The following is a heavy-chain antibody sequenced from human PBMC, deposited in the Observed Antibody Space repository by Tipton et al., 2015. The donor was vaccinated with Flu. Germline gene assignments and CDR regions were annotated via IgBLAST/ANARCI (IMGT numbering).Heavy chain of an antibody. CDR2: IYHSGNT. V-gene: IGHV4-38-2*01. Sequence: TLSLTCSVSGDSIGSDYYWGWIRQPPGKGLEWIGNIYHSGNTYRNPSLKSRVTISVDKSKNQFSLKLTSVTAADTAVYYCASMGAYNWNDFAFDIWGQGTMVTVSS. J-gene: IGHJ3*02. CDR3: ASMGAYNWNDFAFDI. D-gene: IGHD1-20*01. CDR1: GDSIGSDYY.